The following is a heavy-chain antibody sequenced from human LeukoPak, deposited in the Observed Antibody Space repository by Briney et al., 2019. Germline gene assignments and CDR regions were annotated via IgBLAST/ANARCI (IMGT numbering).Heavy chain of an antibody. V-gene: IGHV6-1*01. J-gene: IGHJ4*02. CDR1: GDSVSSNSAA. Sequence: SHTLSLTCAISGDSVSSNSAAWNWIRHSPSRGLEWLGRTYYRSKWYADYAGSVRSRITISPDTSKNQFSLQLNSVTPEDTAVYFCARYGSSWYLEYWGQGTLVTVSS. CDR2: TYYRSKWYA. D-gene: IGHD6-13*01. CDR3: ARYGSSWYLEY.